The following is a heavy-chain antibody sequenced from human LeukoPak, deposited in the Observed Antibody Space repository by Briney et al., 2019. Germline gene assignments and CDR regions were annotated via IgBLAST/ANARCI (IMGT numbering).Heavy chain of an antibody. D-gene: IGHD3-16*01. CDR3: RTYRWGDPFEF. J-gene: IGHJ4*02. CDR2: INGDGSAT. V-gene: IGHV3-74*03. CDR1: GFTFSSHW. Sequence: GGSLRLSCAASGFTFSSHWMHWVRQDPEKGLVWVSRINGDGSATTYADSVKGRFTISRDNAKTTLYLQMNSLRAEDTAVYYCRTYRWGDPFEFWGQGALVTVSS.